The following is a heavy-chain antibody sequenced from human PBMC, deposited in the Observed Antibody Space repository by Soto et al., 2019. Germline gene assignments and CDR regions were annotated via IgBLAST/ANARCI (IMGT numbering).Heavy chain of an antibody. D-gene: IGHD4-17*01. Sequence: PRKGLEWVGSMYYSGSTYNNPSLKSRVTISVDTSKNQFSLKLSSVTAADTAVYYCARLTTVTNYYYYYMDVWGKRTTVTVSS. V-gene: IGHV4-39*01. CDR2: MYYSGST. J-gene: IGHJ6*03. CDR3: ARLTTVTNYYYYYMDV.